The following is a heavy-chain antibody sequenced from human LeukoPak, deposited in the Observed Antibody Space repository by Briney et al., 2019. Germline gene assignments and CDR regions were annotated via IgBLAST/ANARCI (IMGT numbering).Heavy chain of an antibody. J-gene: IGHJ6*03. V-gene: IGHV3-21*06. Sequence: GGSLRLSCAASGFTLSTYDMHWVRQAPGKGVEGVSYISSSSSNIYDADSMGGRFNLSRDNKKNSVYLQKNSLRDEDTAVYYRARGGYSSSSYFYYYMDVWGKGTTVTVSS. CDR3: ARGGYSSSSYFYYYMDV. CDR2: ISSSSSNI. D-gene: IGHD6-6*01. CDR1: GFTLSTYD.